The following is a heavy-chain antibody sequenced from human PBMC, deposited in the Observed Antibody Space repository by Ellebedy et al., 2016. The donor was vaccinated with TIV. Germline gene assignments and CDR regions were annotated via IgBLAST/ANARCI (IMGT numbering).Heavy chain of an antibody. J-gene: IGHJ4*02. CDR1: GYTFTSYY. CDR2: INPSGGST. V-gene: IGHV1-46*01. CDR3: ARWAGYSGNFQGPYDY. D-gene: IGHD1-26*01. Sequence: AASVKVSCKASGYTFTSYYMHWVRQAPGQGLEWMGIINPSGGSTSYAQKFQGRVTMTRETSTSTVYMELSSLRSEETAVYYCARWAGYSGNFQGPYDYWGQGTLVTVSS.